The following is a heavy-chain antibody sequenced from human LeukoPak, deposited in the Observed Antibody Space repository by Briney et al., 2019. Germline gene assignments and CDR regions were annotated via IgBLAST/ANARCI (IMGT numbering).Heavy chain of an antibody. D-gene: IGHD6-19*01. CDR2: ISGSGGST. J-gene: IGHJ4*02. CDR3: AKDLEQWLAGGPFDD. V-gene: IGHV3-23*01. Sequence: GGSLRLSCAASGFTFSSYAMSWVRQAPGKGLEWVSAISGSGGSTYYADSVKGRFTISRDNSKNTLYLQMNSLRAEDTAVYYCAKDLEQWLAGGPFDDWGQGTLVTVSS. CDR1: GFTFSSYA.